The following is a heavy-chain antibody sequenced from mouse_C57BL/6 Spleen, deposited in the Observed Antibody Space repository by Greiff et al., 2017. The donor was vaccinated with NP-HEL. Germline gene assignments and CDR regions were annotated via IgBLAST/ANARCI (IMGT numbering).Heavy chain of an antibody. CDR2: INPNNGGT. V-gene: IGHV1-26*01. D-gene: IGHD1-1*01. CDR1: GYTFTDYY. CDR3: ARRSTTVVAHWYFDV. Sequence: VQLKESGPELVKPGASVKISCKASGYTFTDYYMNWVKQSHGKSLEWIGDINPNNGGTSYNQKFKGKATLTVDKSSSTAYMERRSLTSEDSAVYYCARRSTTVVAHWYFDVWGTGTTVTVAS. J-gene: IGHJ1*03.